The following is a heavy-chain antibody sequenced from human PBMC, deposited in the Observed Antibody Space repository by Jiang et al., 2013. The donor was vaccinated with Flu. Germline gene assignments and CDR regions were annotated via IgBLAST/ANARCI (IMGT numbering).Heavy chain of an antibody. CDR3: AREVSLLEAADTGGFAI. V-gene: IGHV1-3*04. J-gene: IGHJ3*01. D-gene: IGHD3-3*01. CDR2: SELALVT. Sequence: SGAEVKRPGASVRLSCTASGYIFTNYAIQWIRQAPGKAWSGWDGSELALVTQATHRSCRADSPLPRDASASTAYMELTNLASDDTAVYYCAREVSLLEAADTGGFAIWGQGTAVTVSP. CDR1: GYIFTNYA.